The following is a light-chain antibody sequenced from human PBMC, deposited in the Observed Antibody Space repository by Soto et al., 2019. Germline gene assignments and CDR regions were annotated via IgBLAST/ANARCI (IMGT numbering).Light chain of an antibody. V-gene: IGKV3-15*01. Sequence: DIVMTQSPAPLSVSPGERATLSCMASQSLSSNLAWYQQKPAQAPRLIIYGASTRATGVPGRFSGRWSGTECTLTISSLQSEDVAVYYCQQYNHWPLTFGGGTKVDI. CDR3: QQYNHWPLT. J-gene: IGKJ4*01. CDR2: GAS. CDR1: QSLSSN.